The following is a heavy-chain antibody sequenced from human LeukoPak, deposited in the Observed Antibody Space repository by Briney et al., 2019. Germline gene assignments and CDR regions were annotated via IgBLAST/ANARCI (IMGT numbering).Heavy chain of an antibody. CDR3: ARGGGAWYFDF. CDR1: GFTFIAYW. D-gene: IGHD3-16*01. V-gene: IGHV3-7*01. J-gene: IGHJ2*01. CDR2: IKEDGSET. Sequence: PGGSLRLSCAASGFTFIAYWMSWVRQTPGKELEWVANIKEDGSETYYVDSVKGRFTISRDNAKKSLYLQMDSLRAEDTAVYYCARGGGAWYFDFWGRGTLVTVSS.